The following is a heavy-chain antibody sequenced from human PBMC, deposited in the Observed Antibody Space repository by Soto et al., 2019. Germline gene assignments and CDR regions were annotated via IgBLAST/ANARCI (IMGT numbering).Heavy chain of an antibody. CDR3: ARGMAGRRRLQFREFDS. CDR1: GGTFTSHA. V-gene: IGHV1-69*06. J-gene: IGHJ4*02. D-gene: IGHD1-26*01. CDR2: IVPMFGTA. Sequence: SSVKVFCKASGGTFTSHAISWVRQAPGQGLEWMGGIVPMFGTADFAQRFQGRATITADKSTTTVYMELNSLRSEDTAVYYCARGMAGRRRLQFREFDSWGQGALLTVSS.